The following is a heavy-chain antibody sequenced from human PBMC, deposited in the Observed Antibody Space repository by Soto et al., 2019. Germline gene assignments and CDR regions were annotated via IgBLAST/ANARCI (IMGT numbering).Heavy chain of an antibody. D-gene: IGHD2-2*01. CDR1: GYSLTSYW. CDR2: IDPSDSYT. J-gene: IGHJ5*02. CDR3: ARGYCSSTSCYPNWFDP. Sequence: PGESLKISCKGSGYSLTSYWISWVRQMPGKGLEWMGRIDPSDSYTNYSPSFQGHVTISADKSISTAYLQWSSLKASDTAMYYCARGYCSSTSCYPNWFDPWGQGTLVTVSS. V-gene: IGHV5-10-1*01.